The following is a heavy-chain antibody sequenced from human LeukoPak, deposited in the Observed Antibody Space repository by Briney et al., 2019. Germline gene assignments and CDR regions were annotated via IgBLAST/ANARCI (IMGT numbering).Heavy chain of an antibody. V-gene: IGHV3-23*01. D-gene: IGHD2-15*01. J-gene: IGHJ4*02. CDR3: AKEGDIVVVVAATRFDY. CDR1: GFTFSSYA. Sequence: PGGSLRLSCAASGFTFSSYAMSWVRQAPGKGLEWVSAISGSGGSTYYAVSVKGRFTISRDNSKNTLYLQMNSLRAEDTAVYYCAKEGDIVVVVAATRFDYWGQGTLVTVSS. CDR2: ISGSGGST.